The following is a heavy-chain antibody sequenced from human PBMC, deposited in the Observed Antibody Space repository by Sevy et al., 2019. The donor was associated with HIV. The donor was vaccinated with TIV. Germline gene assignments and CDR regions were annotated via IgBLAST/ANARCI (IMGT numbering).Heavy chain of an antibody. CDR2: ISGSASST. J-gene: IGHJ4*02. CDR1: GFTFSSYA. V-gene: IGHV3-23*01. D-gene: IGHD3-22*01. CDR3: AKDGHYYDSSADYLIYFDY. Sequence: GGSLRLSCAASGFTFSSYAMSWVRQAPGKGLEWVSAISGSASSTYYADSVKGRFTISRDNSKNTLYLLLNSLRAEDTAVYYCAKDGHYYDSSADYLIYFDYWGQGTLVTVSS.